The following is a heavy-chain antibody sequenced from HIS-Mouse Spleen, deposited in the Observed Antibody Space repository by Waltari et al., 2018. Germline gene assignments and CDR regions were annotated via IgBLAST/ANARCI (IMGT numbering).Heavy chain of an antibody. J-gene: IGHJ2*01. D-gene: IGHD7-27*01. Sequence: QVQLQQWGAGLLKPSATLSLTCAVYGGSFRVYYWSWIRQPPGKGLDWIGEINHSGSTNYNPSLKSRVTISVDTSKNQFSLKLSSVTAADTAVYYCARVPTGDPSYWYFDLWGRGTLVTVSS. CDR2: INHSGST. CDR1: GGSFRVYY. CDR3: ARVPTGDPSYWYFDL. V-gene: IGHV4-34*01.